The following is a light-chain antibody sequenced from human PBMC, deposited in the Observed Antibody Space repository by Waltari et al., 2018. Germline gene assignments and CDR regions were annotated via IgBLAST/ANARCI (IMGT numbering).Light chain of an antibody. J-gene: IGLJ1*01. CDR3: SSYAGSSTPLYV. CDR2: EVN. CDR1: SSDVGGYNY. Sequence: QSALTQPPSASGHPGQSVTLSCPRTSSDVGGYNYVPWYQQNPGKAPNIKIYEVNKRPSGVPDRFSGSKSGNTASLTVSGLQAEDEADYYCSSYAGSSTPLYVFGTGTKVTVL. V-gene: IGLV2-8*01.